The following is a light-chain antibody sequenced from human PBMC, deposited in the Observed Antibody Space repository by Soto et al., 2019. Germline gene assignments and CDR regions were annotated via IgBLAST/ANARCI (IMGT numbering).Light chain of an antibody. Sequence: QSALTQPHSVSGSPGQSVTISCTGTSSDVGAYNSVSWYQQHPGKAPKLMIYDVNKRPSGVPDRFSASKSANTASLTISGLQAEDEADYYCCSFAATSTYVFGTGTKVTVL. CDR1: SSDVGAYNS. V-gene: IGLV2-11*01. CDR2: DVN. CDR3: CSFAATSTYV. J-gene: IGLJ1*01.